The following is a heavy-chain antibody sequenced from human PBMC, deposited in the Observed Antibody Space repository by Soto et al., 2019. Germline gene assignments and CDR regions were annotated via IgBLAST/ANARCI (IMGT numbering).Heavy chain of an antibody. CDR2: INPSGGST. CDR1: GYAFSSYY. D-gene: IGHD2-15*01. Sequence: QVQLVQSGAEVRRPGASVKVSCKASGYAFSSYYMHWVRQAPGQGLEWMGIINPSGGSTSYTQKFKGRITMTRDTSTSTVYMELNSLTSEDTAVYSCARGRSSGAYFFDYWGQGTLVTVSS. V-gene: IGHV1-46*01. J-gene: IGHJ4*02. CDR3: ARGRSSGAYFFDY.